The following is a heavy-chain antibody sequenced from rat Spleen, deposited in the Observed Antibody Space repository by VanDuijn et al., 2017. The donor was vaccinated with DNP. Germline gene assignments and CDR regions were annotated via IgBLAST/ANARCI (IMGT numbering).Heavy chain of an antibody. CDR1: GLNFSDYW. CDR2: IKQDSTVI. CDR3: VTRGTGSDNWFAY. V-gene: IGHV4-2*01. J-gene: IGHJ3*01. D-gene: IGHD5-1*01. Sequence: EVKLVESGGGLVQPGRSLKLSCAASGLNFSDYWMGWVRQTPGKGLEWMGEIKQDSTVINHNPSLRNRFTISRDNAQNSLYLQMNNLESEDTAVYYCVTRGTGSDNWFAYWGQGTLVTVSS.